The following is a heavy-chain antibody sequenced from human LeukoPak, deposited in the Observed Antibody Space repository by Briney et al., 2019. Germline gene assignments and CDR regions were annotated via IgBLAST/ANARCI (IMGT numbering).Heavy chain of an antibody. CDR1: GFTFSSYT. V-gene: IGHV3-21*01. D-gene: IGHD1-26*01. J-gene: IGHJ4*02. Sequence: GGSLRLSCAASGFTFSSYTMNWVRQAPGKGLEWVSSISSSSSDMYYADSVKGRFTISRDNSKNTLYLQMNSLRAEDTAVYYCAKGWDPSLWGQGTLVTVSS. CDR3: AKGWDPSL. CDR2: ISSSSSDM.